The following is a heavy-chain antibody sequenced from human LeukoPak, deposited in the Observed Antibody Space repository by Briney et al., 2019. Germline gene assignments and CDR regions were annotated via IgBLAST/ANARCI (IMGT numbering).Heavy chain of an antibody. V-gene: IGHV4-34*01. CDR3: ARSNVLLWFGEFRGDKNWFDP. CDR1: GGSFSGYY. Sequence: PSETLSLTCAVYGGSFSGYYWSWIRQPPGKGLEWIGEINHSGSTNYNPSLKSRVTISVDTSKNQFSLKLSSVTAADTAVYYCARSNVLLWFGEFRGDKNWFDPWGQGTLVTVSS. J-gene: IGHJ5*02. D-gene: IGHD3-10*01. CDR2: INHSGST.